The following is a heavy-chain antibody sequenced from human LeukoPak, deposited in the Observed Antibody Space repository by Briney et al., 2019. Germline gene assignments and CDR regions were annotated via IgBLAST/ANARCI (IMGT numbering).Heavy chain of an antibody. J-gene: IGHJ5*01. CDR2: ISSGGDIT. V-gene: IGHV3-23*01. CDR1: GFTLSSYA. CDR3: ARNFDF. Sequence: GGSLRLSCAASGFTLSSYALSWVRQAPGKGLEWVSAISSGGDITHYADSVKGRFTISRDNPKNTLFLHFNSLRTEDTAVYYCARNFDFWGQGTLVTVSS.